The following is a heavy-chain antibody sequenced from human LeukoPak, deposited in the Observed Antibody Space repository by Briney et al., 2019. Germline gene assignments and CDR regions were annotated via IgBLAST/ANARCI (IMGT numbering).Heavy chain of an antibody. CDR2: IWRSGST. V-gene: IGHV4-30-4*01. CDR3: ATVSLVRGVLDH. CDR1: GASISSGDYY. J-gene: IGHJ4*02. D-gene: IGHD3-10*01. Sequence: PSETLSLTCTVSGASISSGDYYWSWIRQPPGKGLEWIGHIWRSGSTYYKSSLKSRLSISLDTSKNQFSLRLSSVAAADTAVYYCATVSLVRGVLDHWGQGTLVTVSS.